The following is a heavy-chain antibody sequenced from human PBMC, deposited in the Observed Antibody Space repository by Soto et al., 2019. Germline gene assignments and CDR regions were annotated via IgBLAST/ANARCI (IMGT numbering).Heavy chain of an antibody. V-gene: IGHV1-69*08. D-gene: IGHD3-10*01. CDR3: AREEYYYGSGSFFTG. CDR2: IIPILGIA. Sequence: QVQLVPSGAEVKKPGSSVKVSCKASGGTFSSYTISWVRQAPGQGLEWMGRIIPILGIANYAQKFQGRVTITADKSTSTAYMELSSLRSEDTAVYYCAREEYYYGSGSFFTGWGQGTLVTVSS. CDR1: GGTFSSYT. J-gene: IGHJ4*02.